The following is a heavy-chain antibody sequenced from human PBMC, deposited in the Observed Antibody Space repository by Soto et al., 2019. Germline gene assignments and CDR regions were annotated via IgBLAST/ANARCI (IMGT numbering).Heavy chain of an antibody. CDR3: ARDRHVLRYFEDFDY. CDR2: IIPIFGTA. D-gene: IGHD3-9*01. CDR1: GGTFSSYA. J-gene: IGHJ4*02. V-gene: IGHV1-69*01. Sequence: QVQLVQSGAEVKKPGSSVKVSCKASGGTFSSYAISWVRQAPGQGLEWMGGIIPIFGTANYAQKFQGRVTITADEAKSPAYMELSSLRSEDTAVYYCARDRHVLRYFEDFDYWGQGTLVTVSS.